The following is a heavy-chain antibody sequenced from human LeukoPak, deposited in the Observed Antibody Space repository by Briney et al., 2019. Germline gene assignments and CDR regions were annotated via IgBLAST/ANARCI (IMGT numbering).Heavy chain of an antibody. D-gene: IGHD1-14*01. CDR2: INSDGRDK. V-gene: IGHV3-7*05. CDR3: AREPDSFDY. J-gene: IGHJ4*02. Sequence: PGRSLRLSCAASGFTFSNYWMSWVRQAPGQGLEWVANINSDGRDKNYVDSVKGRFTISRDNAENSLYLQMSSLRAEDTAVYYCAREPDSFDYWGQGTLVTVSS. CDR1: GFTFSNYW.